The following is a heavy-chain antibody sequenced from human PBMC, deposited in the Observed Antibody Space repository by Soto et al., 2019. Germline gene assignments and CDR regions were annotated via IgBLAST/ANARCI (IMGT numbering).Heavy chain of an antibody. CDR2: ISYDGSNK. J-gene: IGHJ4*02. Sequence: LRLSCAASGFTFSNYGMQWARQAPGKGLEWVTVISYDGSNKDYADSVKGRFTISRDNSKNTLYLQMNSLRADDTAVYYCAKDNSTSWAIDYWGPGILVTVS. CDR3: AKDNSTSWAIDY. D-gene: IGHD6-13*01. V-gene: IGHV3-30*18. CDR1: GFTFSNYG.